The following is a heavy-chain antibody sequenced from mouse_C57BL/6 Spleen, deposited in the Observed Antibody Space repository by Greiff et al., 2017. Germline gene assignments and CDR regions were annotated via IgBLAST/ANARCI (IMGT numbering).Heavy chain of an antibody. J-gene: IGHJ2*01. CDR2: IDPADGNT. V-gene: IGHV14-3*01. Sequence: EVQLVESVAEHVRPGASVKLSCTASGFNNQNTYMHCVKQRPEHGLAWIGRIDPADGNTKSAPKFQGKATITADTSSNTAYLQLSSLTSEDTAIYYCASTTVVATDYWGQGPTRTVSS. D-gene: IGHD1-1*01. CDR3: ASTTVVATDY. CDR1: GFNNQNTY.